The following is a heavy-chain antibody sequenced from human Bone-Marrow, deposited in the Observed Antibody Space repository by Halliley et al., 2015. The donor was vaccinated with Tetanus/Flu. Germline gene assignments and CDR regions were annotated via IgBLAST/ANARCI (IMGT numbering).Heavy chain of an antibody. J-gene: IGHJ3*02. D-gene: IGHD3-16*01. CDR3: TRGPYYRI. CDR1: GFTFSNYE. V-gene: IGHV3-48*03. Sequence: SLRLSCAASGFTFSNYEMNWVRQAPGKGLEWVSYISSSGSPIYYADSVKGRFTISRDNAKNSLYLQTNSLRAGDTAVYYCTRGPYYRIWGQGTMVTVSS. CDR2: ISSSGSPI.